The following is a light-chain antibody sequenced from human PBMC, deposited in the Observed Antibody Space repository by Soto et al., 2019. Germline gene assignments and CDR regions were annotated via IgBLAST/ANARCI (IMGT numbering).Light chain of an antibody. CDR2: SNN. CDR1: SSNIGSNT. Sequence: VLTQPPSASGTPGQRVTTSCSGSSSNIGSNTVNWYQQLPGTAPKLLIYSNNQRPSGVPDRFSGSKSGTSASLAISGLQSEDEADYYCAAWDDSLNGLYVFGTGTKVTVL. CDR3: AAWDDSLNGLYV. V-gene: IGLV1-44*01. J-gene: IGLJ1*01.